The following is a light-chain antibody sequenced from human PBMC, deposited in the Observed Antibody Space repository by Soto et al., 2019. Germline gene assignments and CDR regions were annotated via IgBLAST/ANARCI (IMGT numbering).Light chain of an antibody. J-gene: IGKJ3*01. Sequence: EVVLTHSPGTLSLSPGEVATLSCRASQSVSNSYLAWYQQKPGQAPRLLIHDASNRATGIPARFSGSGSGTDFTLTISSLEPEDFAVYYCQQRSNWQFTFGPGTKVDIK. CDR1: QSVSNSY. V-gene: IGKV3-11*01. CDR2: DAS. CDR3: QQRSNWQFT.